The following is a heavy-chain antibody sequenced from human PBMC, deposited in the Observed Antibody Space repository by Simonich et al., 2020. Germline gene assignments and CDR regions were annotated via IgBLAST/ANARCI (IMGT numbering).Heavy chain of an antibody. Sequence: QVTLKESGPVLVKPPETLPLTCTVSGFSLSNARMGVSWIRQPPGKALEWLAHIFSNDEKSYSTSLKSRLTISKDTSKSQVVLTMTNMDPVDTATYYCARDYDILTGYYTFDYWGQGTLVTVSS. J-gene: IGHJ4*02. CDR1: GFSLSNARMG. CDR3: ARDYDILTGYYTFDY. D-gene: IGHD3-9*01. V-gene: IGHV2-26*02. CDR2: IFSNDEK.